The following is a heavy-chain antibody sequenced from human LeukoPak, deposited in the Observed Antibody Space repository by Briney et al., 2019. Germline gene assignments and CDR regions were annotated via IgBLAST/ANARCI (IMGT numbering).Heavy chain of an antibody. Sequence: PSETLFLTCTVSGGSISSYYWSWIRQPPGKGLEWIGYIYYSGSTNYNPSLKGRVTISVDTSKNQFSLKLSSVTAADTAVYYCARGHSGTFDYWGQGTLVTVSP. CDR2: IYYSGST. CDR1: GGSISSYY. V-gene: IGHV4-59*01. D-gene: IGHD2-15*01. J-gene: IGHJ4*02. CDR3: ARGHSGTFDY.